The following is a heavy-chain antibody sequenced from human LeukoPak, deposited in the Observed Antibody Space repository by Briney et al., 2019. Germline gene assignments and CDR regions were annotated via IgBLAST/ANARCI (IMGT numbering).Heavy chain of an antibody. Sequence: SETLSLTCTVSGYSISSGYYWGWIRQPPGKGLEWIGSIYPSGSTFYNPSLKSRVTISVDTSKNQFSLRLSSVTAADTAVYYCARSYASSWYWNWFDPWGQGTLVTVSS. CDR3: ARSYASSWYWNWFDP. J-gene: IGHJ5*02. CDR1: GYSISSGYY. V-gene: IGHV4-38-2*02. D-gene: IGHD6-13*01. CDR2: IYPSGST.